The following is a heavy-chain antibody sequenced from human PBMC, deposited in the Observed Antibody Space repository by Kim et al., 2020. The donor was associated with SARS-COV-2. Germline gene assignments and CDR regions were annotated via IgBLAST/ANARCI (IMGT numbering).Heavy chain of an antibody. CDR3: AREGLSYYYGSGSYPPLDY. D-gene: IGHD3-10*01. CDR1: GFTFSSYS. CDR2: ISSSSSYI. J-gene: IGHJ4*02. Sequence: GGSLRLSCAASGFTFSSYSMNWIRQAPGKGLEWVSSISSSSSYIYYADSVKGRFTISRDNAKNSLYLQMNSLRAEDTAVYYCAREGLSYYYGSGSYPPLDYWGQGTLVTVSS. V-gene: IGHV3-21*01.